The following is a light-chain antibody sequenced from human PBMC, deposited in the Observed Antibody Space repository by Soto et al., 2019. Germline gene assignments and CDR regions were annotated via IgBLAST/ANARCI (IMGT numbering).Light chain of an antibody. CDR2: DAS. J-gene: IGKJ1*01. V-gene: IGKV3D-15*01. Sequence: EIVMTQSPATLSVSPEERATLSCRASQSVRSNLAWYKQKPGQAPRLLIYDASIRATGIPARFSGSGSGTEFTLTISSLQSEDFAVYYCQQYDDWWTFGPGAKVEIK. CDR3: QQYDDWWT. CDR1: QSVRSN.